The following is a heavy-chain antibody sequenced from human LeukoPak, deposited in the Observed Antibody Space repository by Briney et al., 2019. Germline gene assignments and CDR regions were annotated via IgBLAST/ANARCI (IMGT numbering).Heavy chain of an antibody. Sequence: GGSLRLSCAASGFTFSSYSMNWVRQAPGKGLEWVSAISGSGGSTYYADSVKGRFTISRDNSKNTLYLQMNSLRAEDTAVYYCAKSEGHIVVVTAVDYWGQGTLVTVSS. CDR2: ISGSGGST. CDR3: AKSEGHIVVVTAVDY. J-gene: IGHJ4*02. CDR1: GFTFSSYS. V-gene: IGHV3-23*01. D-gene: IGHD2-21*02.